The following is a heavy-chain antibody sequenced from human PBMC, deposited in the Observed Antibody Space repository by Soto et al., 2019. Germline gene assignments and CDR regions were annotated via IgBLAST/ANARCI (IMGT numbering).Heavy chain of an antibody. CDR1: GGSISSSSYY. CDR2: IYYSGST. CDR3: ARHGRVYSSSGGAALDI. V-gene: IGHV4-39*01. Sequence: SETPSLTCTVSGGSISSSSYYWGWIRQPPGKGLEWIGSIYYSGSTYYNPSLKSRVTISVDTSKNQFSLKLSSVTAADTAVYYCARHGRVYSSSGGAALDIWGQGTMVTVSS. J-gene: IGHJ3*02. D-gene: IGHD6-13*01.